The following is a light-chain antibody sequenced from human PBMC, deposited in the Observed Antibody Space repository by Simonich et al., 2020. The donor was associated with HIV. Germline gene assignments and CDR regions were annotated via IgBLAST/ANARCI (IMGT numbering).Light chain of an antibody. J-gene: IGKJ1*01. Sequence: AIQLTQSPSSLSASVGDRVTITCRASQGISSALAWYQQKPGKAPKLLIYKASSLESGVPSRSSGSGSGTEFTLTISSLHPDDLATYYCQQYNSYSPWMFGQGTKVEIK. CDR2: KAS. CDR1: QGISSA. V-gene: IGKV1-13*02. CDR3: QQYNSYSPWM.